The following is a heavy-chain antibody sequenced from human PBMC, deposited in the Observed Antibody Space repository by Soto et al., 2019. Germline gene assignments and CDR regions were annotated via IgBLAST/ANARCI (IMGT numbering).Heavy chain of an antibody. CDR1: GYSFTSYW. CDR2: IYPGDSDT. CDR3: ARHYTPDEPIPRGLFDP. V-gene: IGHV5-51*01. D-gene: IGHD2-15*01. Sequence: HGESLKISCKGSGYSFTSYWIGWVRQMPGKGLEWMGIIYPGDSDTRYSPSFQGQVTISADKSISTAYLQWSSLKASDTAMYYCARHYTPDEPIPRGLFDPWGQGTLVTVSS. J-gene: IGHJ5*02.